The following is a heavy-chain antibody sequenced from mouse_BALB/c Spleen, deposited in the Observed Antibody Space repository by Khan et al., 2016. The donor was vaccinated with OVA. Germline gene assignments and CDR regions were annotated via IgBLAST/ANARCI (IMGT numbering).Heavy chain of an antibody. CDR1: GYSITSDYA. V-gene: IGHV3-2*02. D-gene: IGHD2-10*02. Sequence: EVQLVESGPGLVKPSQSLSLTCTVTGYSITSDYAWNWIRQFPGNKLEWMGYISYSGNTNYNPSLKSRISLTLDTSKNQFFLQLNSVTTEDTATXYCARVYGGDFDYWGQGTTLTVSS. CDR3: ARVYGGDFDY. CDR2: ISYSGNT. J-gene: IGHJ2*01.